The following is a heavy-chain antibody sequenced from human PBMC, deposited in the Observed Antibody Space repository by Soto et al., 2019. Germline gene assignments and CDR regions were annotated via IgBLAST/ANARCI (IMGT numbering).Heavy chain of an antibody. J-gene: IGHJ4*02. CDR2: IYYTGNT. CDR1: GGSISSYY. D-gene: IGHD6-25*01. V-gene: IGHV4-59*06. Sequence: TSETQSLTRTVSGGSISSYYGSWIRQHPGKGLEWIGFIYYTGNTYCNPSLRSRCSMSLDTSENQFSLKLSSVTAADTAVYYCARSGRPLTEFHSWGQGILVTVSS. CDR3: ARSGRPLTEFHS.